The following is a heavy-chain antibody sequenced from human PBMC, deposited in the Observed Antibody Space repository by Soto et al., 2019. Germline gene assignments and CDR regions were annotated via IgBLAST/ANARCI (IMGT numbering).Heavy chain of an antibody. V-gene: IGHV4-31*03. Sequence: SSETLSLTCTVSGGSISSGGYYWSWIRQHPGKGLEWIGYIYYSGSTYYNPSLKSRVTISVDTSKNQFSLKLSSVTAADTAVYYCARDQTPNAFDIWGQGTMVTVSS. CDR2: IYYSGST. CDR3: ARDQTPNAFDI. D-gene: IGHD2-15*01. J-gene: IGHJ3*02. CDR1: GGSISSGGYY.